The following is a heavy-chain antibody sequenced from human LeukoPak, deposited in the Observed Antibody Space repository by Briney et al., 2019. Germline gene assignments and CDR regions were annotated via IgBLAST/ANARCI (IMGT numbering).Heavy chain of an antibody. CDR1: GFTFSSYA. CDR3: AKDGDSSGYPYYFDY. J-gene: IGHJ4*02. V-gene: IGHV3-23*01. D-gene: IGHD3-22*01. CDR2: ISGSGGST. Sequence: PGGSLRLSCAASGFTFSSYAMSWVRQAPGTGLEWVSAISGSGGSTYYADSVKGRFTISRDNSKNTLYLQMNSLRAEDTAVYYCAKDGDSSGYPYYFDYWGQGTLVTVSS.